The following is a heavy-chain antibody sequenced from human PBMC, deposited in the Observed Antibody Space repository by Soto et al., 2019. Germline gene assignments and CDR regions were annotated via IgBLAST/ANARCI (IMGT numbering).Heavy chain of an antibody. V-gene: IGHV4-34*01. Sequence: QVRLQQWGAGLLKPSETLSLTCAVYGGSFSGHYWSWIRQPPVKALEWIGEITHTGDTSYNPSLRSRVIISRDTSENQFSLKLTSVPPTDTAVYYSARVDSRGWYVDSWGQGALLSVSS. CDR2: ITHTGDT. J-gene: IGHJ4*02. CDR3: ARVDSRGWYVDS. CDR1: GGSFSGHY. D-gene: IGHD6-19*01.